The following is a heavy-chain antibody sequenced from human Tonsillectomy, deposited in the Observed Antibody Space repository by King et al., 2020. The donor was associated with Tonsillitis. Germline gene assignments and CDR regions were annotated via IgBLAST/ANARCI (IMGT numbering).Heavy chain of an antibody. CDR2: IIPMLDIT. CDR3: ARDTGYYFDY. Sequence: QLVQSGAEVKKPGSSVKVSCKASGGTFSSHSINWVRQAPGQGLEWMGRIIPMLDITHYAQKFQGRVTITADKSAYTAYMELSSLRSEDTAVFYCARDTGYYFDYWGQGSLFTLSS. D-gene: IGHD3-10*01. V-gene: IGHV1-69*09. CDR1: GGTFSSHS. J-gene: IGHJ4*02.